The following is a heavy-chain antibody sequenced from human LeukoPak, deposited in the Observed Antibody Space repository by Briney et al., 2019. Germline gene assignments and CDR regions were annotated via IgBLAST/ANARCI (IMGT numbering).Heavy chain of an antibody. D-gene: IGHD2-15*01. Sequence: ASVKVSCKASGYTFTGYYMHWVRQAPGQGLEWMGWINPNSGGTNYAQKFQGRVTMTRDTSISTAYMELSRLRSDDTAAYYCARGSGGSSFFPFNYWGQGTLVTVSS. CDR3: ARGSGGSSFFPFNY. CDR1: GYTFTGYY. J-gene: IGHJ4*02. CDR2: INPNSGGT. V-gene: IGHV1-2*02.